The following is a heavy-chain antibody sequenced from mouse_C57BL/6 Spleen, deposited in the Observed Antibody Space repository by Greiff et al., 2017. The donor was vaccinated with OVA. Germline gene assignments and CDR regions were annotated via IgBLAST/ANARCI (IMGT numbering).Heavy chain of an antibody. J-gene: IGHJ2*01. V-gene: IGHV1-15*01. CDR2: IDPETGGT. CDR3: TRSGATVANFDY. Sequence: QVQLKESGAELVRPGASVTLSCKASGYTFTDYEMHWVKQTPVHGLEWIGAIDPETGGTAYNQKFKGKAILTADKSSSTAYMELRSLTSEDSAVYYCTRSGATVANFDYWGQGTTLTVSS. CDR1: GYTFTDYE. D-gene: IGHD1-1*01.